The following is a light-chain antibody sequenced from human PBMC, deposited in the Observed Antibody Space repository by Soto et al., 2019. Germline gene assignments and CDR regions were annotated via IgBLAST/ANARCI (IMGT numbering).Light chain of an antibody. CDR3: QQSYSTPPIT. J-gene: IGKJ5*01. V-gene: IGKV1-39*01. CDR1: QSVSDS. Sequence: DIQMTQSPSSLSASVGDRVTITCRANQSVSDSLNWYQQKPGKVPKLLIYAASSLRSGVPSRISGSGSGTDFTLTISSLQPEDFATYYCQQSYSTPPITFGQGTRLEIK. CDR2: AAS.